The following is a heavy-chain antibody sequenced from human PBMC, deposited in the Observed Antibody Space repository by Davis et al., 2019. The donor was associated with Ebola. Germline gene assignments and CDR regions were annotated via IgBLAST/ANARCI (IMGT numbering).Heavy chain of an antibody. CDR2: IYYSGST. CDR3: ARGRGYSSSSVRYFDL. V-gene: IGHV4-59*12. D-gene: IGHD6-6*01. Sequence: MPSETLSLTCTVSGGSISSYYWSWIRQPPGKGLEWIGYIYYSGSTNYNPSLKSRVTISVDTSKNQFSLKLSSVTAADTAVYYCARGRGYSSSSVRYFDLWGRGTLVTVSS. J-gene: IGHJ2*01. CDR1: GGSISSYY.